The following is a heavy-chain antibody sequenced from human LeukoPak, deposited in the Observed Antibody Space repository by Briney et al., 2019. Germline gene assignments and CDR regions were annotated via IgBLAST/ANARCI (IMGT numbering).Heavy chain of an antibody. D-gene: IGHD2-2*01. Sequence: ASVKVSRKASGYTFTGYYMHWVRQDPRQGLQWMGWINTNTGGTDYAQKFQGRVTMTRDTSISTVYMGLSSLRSDDTAVYYCARADSVPAGDYHYWYMDVWGKGTTVTVSS. J-gene: IGHJ6*03. CDR2: INTNTGGT. CDR1: GYTFTGYY. CDR3: ARADSVPAGDYHYWYMDV. V-gene: IGHV1-2*02.